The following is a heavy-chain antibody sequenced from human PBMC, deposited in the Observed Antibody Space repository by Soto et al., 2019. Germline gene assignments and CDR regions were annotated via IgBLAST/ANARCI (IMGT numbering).Heavy chain of an antibody. CDR3: ARGHMTTVTTSFWFDP. V-gene: IGHV4-34*01. D-gene: IGHD4-4*01. Sequence: SETLSLTCAVYGGSFSGYYWSWIRQPPGKGLEWIGEINHSGSTNYNPSLKSRDTISVDTSKNQFSLKMSSVTAADTAVYYCARGHMTTVTTSFWFDPWGQGTLVTVSS. CDR2: INHSGST. J-gene: IGHJ5*02. CDR1: GGSFSGYY.